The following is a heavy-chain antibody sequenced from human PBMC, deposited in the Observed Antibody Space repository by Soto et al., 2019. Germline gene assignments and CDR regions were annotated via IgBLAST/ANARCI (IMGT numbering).Heavy chain of an antibody. V-gene: IGHV4-39*01. CDR2: IYYSGST. D-gene: IGHD6-19*01. CDR3: ASNDSSGWPDY. J-gene: IGHJ4*02. CDR1: GGSISSSSYY. Sequence: QLQLQESGPGLVKPSETLSLTCTVSGGSISSSSYYWGWIRQPPGKGLEWIGSIYYSGSTYYNPSLKSRVTISVDTSKNQFSLKLSSVTAADTAVYYCASNDSSGWPDYWGQGTLVTVSS.